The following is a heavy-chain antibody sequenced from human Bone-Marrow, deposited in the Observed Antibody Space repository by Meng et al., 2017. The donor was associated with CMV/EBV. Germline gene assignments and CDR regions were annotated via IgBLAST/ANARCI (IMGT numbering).Heavy chain of an antibody. J-gene: IGHJ6*02. CDR2: IRSKAYGGTT. Sequence: GGSLRLSCAASGFTFSSYEMNWVRQAPGKGLEWVGFIRSKAYGGTTEYAASVKGRFTISRDDSKSIAYLQMNSLKTEDTAVYYCTRDNIVVVPAVLLSYYYGMDVWGQGTTVTVSS. V-gene: IGHV3-49*04. D-gene: IGHD2-2*01. CDR3: TRDNIVVVPAVLLSYYYGMDV. CDR1: GFTFSSYE.